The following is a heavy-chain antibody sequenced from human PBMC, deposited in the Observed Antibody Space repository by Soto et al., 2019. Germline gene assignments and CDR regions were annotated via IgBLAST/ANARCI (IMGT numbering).Heavy chain of an antibody. CDR2: ITTSGGST. V-gene: IGHV3-23*01. D-gene: IGHD3-10*01. Sequence: GGPLTLSCAASGFTFSNSAMSWVRQAPGKGLEWVSTITTSGGSTYYADSVTGRFTISRDNSKNTLWLQMNSLRAEDTAVYYCATRNYGTIDYWGQGALVTVSS. CDR3: ATRNYGTIDY. J-gene: IGHJ4*02. CDR1: GFTFSNSA.